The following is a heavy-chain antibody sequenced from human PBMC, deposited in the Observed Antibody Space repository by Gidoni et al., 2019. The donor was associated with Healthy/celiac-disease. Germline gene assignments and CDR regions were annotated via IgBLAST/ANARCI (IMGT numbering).Heavy chain of an antibody. Sequence: QLQLQESGPGLVKPSETLSLTCTVSGGSISSSSYYWGWFRQPPGKGLEWIGSIYYSGSTYYNPSLKSRVTISVDTSKNQFSLKLSSVTAADTAVYYCARQKRGPDAFDIWGQGTMVTVSS. V-gene: IGHV4-39*01. J-gene: IGHJ3*02. CDR2: IYYSGST. D-gene: IGHD3-10*01. CDR1: GGSISSSSYY. CDR3: ARQKRGPDAFDI.